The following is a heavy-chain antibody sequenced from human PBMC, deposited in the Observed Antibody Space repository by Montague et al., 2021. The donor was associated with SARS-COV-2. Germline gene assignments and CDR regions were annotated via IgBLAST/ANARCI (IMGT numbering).Heavy chain of an antibody. CDR2: IHYSGIT. J-gene: IGHJ6*03. V-gene: IGHV4-39*01. CDR3: ARLAVIISGAPPTRLPRYMDV. CDR1: GGSFSSSPYY. Sequence: SGTLSLTCTVSGGSFSSSPYYWGWVRQSPGKGLEWIGNIHYSGITDYNASLKTRVTISVDTSKNQFSLKLTSVTAADTAVYYCARLAVIISGAPPTRLPRYMDVWGKGTTVTVSS. D-gene: IGHD3-3*01.